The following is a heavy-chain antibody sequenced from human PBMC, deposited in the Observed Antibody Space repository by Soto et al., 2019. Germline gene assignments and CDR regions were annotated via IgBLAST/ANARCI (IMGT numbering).Heavy chain of an antibody. D-gene: IGHD4-17*01. Sequence: ESGGGVVQPGRSLRLSCAASGFTFSSYAMHWVRQAPGKGLEWVAVISYDGSNKYYADSVKGRFTISRDNSKNTLYLQMNSLRAEDTAVYYCARSTTVVTPDYWGQGTLVTVSS. CDR1: GFTFSSYA. J-gene: IGHJ4*02. CDR2: ISYDGSNK. V-gene: IGHV3-30-3*01. CDR3: ARSTTVVTPDY.